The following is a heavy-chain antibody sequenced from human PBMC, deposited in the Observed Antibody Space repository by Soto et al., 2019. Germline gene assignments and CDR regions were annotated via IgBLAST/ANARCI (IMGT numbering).Heavy chain of an antibody. CDR1: GGTFSSYA. CDR2: IIPIFGTA. J-gene: IGHJ4*02. V-gene: IGHV1-69*13. CDR3: ARDQVITMVRGVYSLPGY. D-gene: IGHD3-10*01. Sequence: GASVKVSCKASGGTFSSYAISWVRQAPGQGLEWMGGIIPIFGTANYAQKFQGRVTITADESTSTAYMELSSLRSEDTAVYYCARDQVITMVRGVYSLPGYWGQGTLVTVSS.